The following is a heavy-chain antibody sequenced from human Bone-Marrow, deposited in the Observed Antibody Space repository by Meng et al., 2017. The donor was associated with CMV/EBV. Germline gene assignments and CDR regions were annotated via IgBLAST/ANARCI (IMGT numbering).Heavy chain of an antibody. J-gene: IGHJ5*02. V-gene: IGHV4-34*01. CDR3: ARWWFDP. CDR1: GGSIRSYY. Sequence: SETLSLTCTVSGGSIRSYYWSWIRQPPGKGLEWIGEINHSGSTNYNPSLKSRVTISVDTSKNQFALKLSSVTAADTAVYCCARWWFDPWGQGILVTVSS. CDR2: INHSGST.